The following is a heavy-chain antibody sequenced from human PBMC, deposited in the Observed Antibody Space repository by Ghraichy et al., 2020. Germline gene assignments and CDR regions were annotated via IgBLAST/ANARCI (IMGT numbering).Heavy chain of an antibody. D-gene: IGHD3-22*01. CDR2: ISYDGSNQ. V-gene: IGHV3-30*04. CDR3: ARGGYDNSDYSSTLYYYGMDV. CDR1: GFTFSSYA. J-gene: IGHJ6*02. Sequence: GGSLRLSCAASGFTFSSYAMHWVRQAPGRGLEWVAVISYDGSNQYYADSVKGRFTISRDNSKNTLYLQMNSLRAEDTAVYYCARGGYDNSDYSSTLYYYGMDVWGQGTTVTVSS.